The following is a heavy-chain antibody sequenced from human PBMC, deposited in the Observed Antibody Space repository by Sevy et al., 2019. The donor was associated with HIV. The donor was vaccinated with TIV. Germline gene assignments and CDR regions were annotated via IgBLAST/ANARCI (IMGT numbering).Heavy chain of an antibody. V-gene: IGHV1-69*13. CDR1: GGTFSGYA. CDR3: ARALPPEKVVPAAPNAKKPSYYYYYYGMDV. CDR2: IIPIFGTA. Sequence: ASVKVSCKASGGTFSGYAISWVRQAPGQGLEWMGGIIPIFGTANYAQKFQGRVTITADESTSTAYMELSSLRSEDTAVYYCARALPPEKVVPAAPNAKKPSYYYYYYGMDVWGQGTTVTVSS. D-gene: IGHD2-2*01. J-gene: IGHJ6*02.